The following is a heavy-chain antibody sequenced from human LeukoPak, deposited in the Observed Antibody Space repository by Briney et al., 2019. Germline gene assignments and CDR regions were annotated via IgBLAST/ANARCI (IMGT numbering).Heavy chain of an antibody. CDR2: TYYRSKWYN. Sequence: SQTLSLTCAISGDSVSSNSAAWNWIRQSPSRGLEWLGRTYYRSKWYNDYAVSVKSRITINPDTSKSQFSLQLNSVTPEDTAVYYCARGSSSTIFGVVITAYNWFDPWGQGTLVTVSS. V-gene: IGHV6-1*01. D-gene: IGHD3-3*01. CDR3: ARGSSSTIFGVVITAYNWFDP. CDR1: GDSVSSNSAA. J-gene: IGHJ5*02.